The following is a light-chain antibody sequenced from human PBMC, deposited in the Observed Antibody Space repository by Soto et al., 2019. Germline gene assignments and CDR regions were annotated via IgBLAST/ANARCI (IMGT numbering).Light chain of an antibody. J-gene: IGKJ5*01. Sequence: DIQMTQSPSTLSASVGDRVTITCRASQGISTWLAWYQQKPGKAPNLLIYKASSLEGGVPSRFSGSGSATEFTLTISGLQPDDSATYYCQQYNSYPITFGQGTRLEIK. CDR3: QQYNSYPIT. CDR2: KAS. CDR1: QGISTW. V-gene: IGKV1-5*03.